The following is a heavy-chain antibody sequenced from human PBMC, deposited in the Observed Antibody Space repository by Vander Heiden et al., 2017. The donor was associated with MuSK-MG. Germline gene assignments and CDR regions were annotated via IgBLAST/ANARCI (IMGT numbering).Heavy chain of an antibody. D-gene: IGHD3-3*01. CDR3: ARDVGDTIFGVHWFDP. CDR1: GGSISSYY. Sequence: QVQLQESGPGLVKPSETLSLTCTVSGGSISSYYWSWIRQPPGKGLEWIGYIYYSGSTNYNPSLKSRVTISVDTSKNQFSLKLSSVTAADTAVYYCARDVGDTIFGVHWFDPWGQGTLVTVSS. J-gene: IGHJ5*02. CDR2: IYYSGST. V-gene: IGHV4-59*01.